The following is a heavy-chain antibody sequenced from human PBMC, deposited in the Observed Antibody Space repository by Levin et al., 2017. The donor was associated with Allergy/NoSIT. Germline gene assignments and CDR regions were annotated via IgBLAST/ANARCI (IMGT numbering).Heavy chain of an antibody. J-gene: IGHJ6*02. V-gene: IGHV3-15*04. Sequence: GGSLRLSCAASGFTLSNAYIHWVRQAPGKGLEWLGRIGTKTDGGTADLPAPVKGRFAISRDDSNNILYLQMDGLNTDDTALYYCIAALRWQHGMDVWGQGTTVTVSS. CDR1: GFTLSNAY. CDR3: IAALRWQHGMDV. CDR2: IGTKTDGGTA. D-gene: IGHD4-23*01.